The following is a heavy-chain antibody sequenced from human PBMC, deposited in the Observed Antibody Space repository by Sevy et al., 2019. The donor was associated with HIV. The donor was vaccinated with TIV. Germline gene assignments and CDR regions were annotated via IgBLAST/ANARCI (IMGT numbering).Heavy chain of an antibody. CDR1: GFTFDDYG. V-gene: IGHV3-20*01. D-gene: IGHD2-2*01. CDR3: ARSTCSSTSCHPYYYYYMDV. J-gene: IGHJ6*03. Sequence: GGSLRLSCAASGFTFDDYGMSWVRQAPGKGLEWVSGINWNGGSTGHADSVKGRFTISRDNAKNSLYLQMNSLSAEDTALYHSARSTCSSTSCHPYYYYYMDVWGKGTTVTVSS. CDR2: INWNGGST.